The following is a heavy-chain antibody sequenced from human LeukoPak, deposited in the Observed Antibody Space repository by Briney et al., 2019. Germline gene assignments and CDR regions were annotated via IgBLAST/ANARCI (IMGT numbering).Heavy chain of an antibody. CDR3: ARGALGYCSSTSCYDFDY. J-gene: IGHJ4*02. CDR1: GYSFTSYW. CDR2: IYPGDSDT. Sequence: GESLKISCKGSGYSFTSYWIGWVRQMPGKGLEWMGIIYPGDSDTRYSPSFQGQVTISADKSISTAYLQWSSLKASDTAMYYCARGALGYCSSTSCYDFDYWGQGTLATVSS. D-gene: IGHD2-2*01. V-gene: IGHV5-51*01.